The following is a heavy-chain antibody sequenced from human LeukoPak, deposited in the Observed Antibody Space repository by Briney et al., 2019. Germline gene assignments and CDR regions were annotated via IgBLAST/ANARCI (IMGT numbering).Heavy chain of an antibody. CDR3: AKSPYYYGSGSYDFY. V-gene: IGHV3-23*01. Sequence: GGSLRLSCAASRFTFSNYAMSWVRQAPGKGLEWVSAIGGNGGSTYYADSVKGRFTISRDNSKDTLYLQMNSLRAEDTAVYYCAKSPYYYGSGSYDFYWGQGTLVTVSS. CDR1: RFTFSNYA. CDR2: IGGNGGST. D-gene: IGHD3-10*01. J-gene: IGHJ4*02.